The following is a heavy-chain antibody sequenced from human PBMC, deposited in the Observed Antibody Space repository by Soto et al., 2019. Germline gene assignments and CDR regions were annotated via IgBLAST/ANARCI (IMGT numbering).Heavy chain of an antibody. CDR3: ALSTGSFHADFEF. V-gene: IGHV3-9*01. Sequence: PGGSLRLSCRNSGFIFNDYAMHWVRQAPGKGLEWVAGIDGAGGSLDYSDSVKGRFTISRDNSENSLFLQMESLRADDTAVYYCALSTGSFHADFEFWGQGTQVTVSS. CDR1: GFIFNDYA. CDR2: IDGAGGSL. J-gene: IGHJ4*02. D-gene: IGHD1-26*01.